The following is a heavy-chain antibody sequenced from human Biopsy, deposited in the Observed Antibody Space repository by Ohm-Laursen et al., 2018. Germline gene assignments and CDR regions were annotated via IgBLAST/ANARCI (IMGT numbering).Heavy chain of an antibody. J-gene: IGHJ2*01. CDR3: ARDRGYYSDRTVPGYFDL. Sequence: TLSLTCTVSGDSISSYYWGWIRQPPGKGLEWIGYVHYTGITDYNPSLQSRVTISVDTSKNHFSLRLRSVTPADTAIYYCARDRGYYSDRTVPGYFDLWGRGTLVTVSS. D-gene: IGHD3-22*01. V-gene: IGHV4-59*01. CDR2: VHYTGIT. CDR1: GDSISSYY.